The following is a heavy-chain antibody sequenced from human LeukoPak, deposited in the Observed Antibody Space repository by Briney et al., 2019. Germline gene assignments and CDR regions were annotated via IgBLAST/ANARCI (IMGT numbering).Heavy chain of an antibody. V-gene: IGHV3-7*05. CDR2: IKQDGSEK. Sequence: GGSLRLSCAASGFTFSSYWMSWGRQAPGKGLEWVANIKQDGSEKYYVDSVKGRFTISRDNAKKSLYLQMNSLRAEDTAVYYCAREGYSSSHLDYWGQGTLVTVSS. J-gene: IGHJ4*02. D-gene: IGHD6-13*01. CDR1: GFTFSSYW. CDR3: AREGYSSSHLDY.